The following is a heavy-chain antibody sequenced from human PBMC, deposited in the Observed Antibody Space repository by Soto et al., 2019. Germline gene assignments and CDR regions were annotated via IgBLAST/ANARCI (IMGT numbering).Heavy chain of an antibody. J-gene: IGHJ4*02. CDR3: ARPHYNGSSHNEF. D-gene: IGHD3-22*01. Sequence: PGESLKISCQGSGYNFAIHWITWVRQMPGKGLEWVGRIDPTDSYTNYSPSFQGHVKISSDTSISTAYLQWSSLRASDTAIYYCARPHYNGSSHNEFWGQGTPVTVSS. V-gene: IGHV5-10-1*01. CDR2: IDPTDSYT. CDR1: GYNFAIHW.